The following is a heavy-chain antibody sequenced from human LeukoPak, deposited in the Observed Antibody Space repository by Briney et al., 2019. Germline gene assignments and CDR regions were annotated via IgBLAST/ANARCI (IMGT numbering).Heavy chain of an antibody. CDR2: IYYSGST. D-gene: IGHD3-22*01. CDR1: GGSISRYY. Sequence: PPETLSLTCTLSGGSISRYYWSWIRQHPGKGLEWIGYIYYSGSTNYSPSLKSRVTISVDTSKNQFSLKLSSVTAADTAVYYCARSERITMILGGAFDIWGQGTMVTVSS. CDR3: ARSERITMILGGAFDI. V-gene: IGHV4-59*08. J-gene: IGHJ3*02.